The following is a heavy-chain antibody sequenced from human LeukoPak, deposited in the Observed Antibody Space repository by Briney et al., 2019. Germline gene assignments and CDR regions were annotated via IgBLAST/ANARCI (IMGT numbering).Heavy chain of an antibody. CDR3: GSPRRQETEYPCMDV. CDR1: GFTFSNYW. J-gene: IGHJ6*03. CDR2: IKQDGSEK. Sequence: HPGGSLRLSCAASGFTFSNYWMIWVRQAPGKGLEWVASIKQDGSEKQYVGSVKGRFTISRDNAKNSLYLQMGSLRAEDTAVHYCGSPRRQETEYPCMDVWGKGTTVTVSS. V-gene: IGHV3-7*01. D-gene: IGHD2-2*01.